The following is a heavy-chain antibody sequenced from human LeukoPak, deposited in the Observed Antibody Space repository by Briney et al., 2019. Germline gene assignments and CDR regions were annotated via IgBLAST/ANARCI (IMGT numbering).Heavy chain of an antibody. CDR1: GYTFTSYD. J-gene: IGHJ4*02. CDR2: MNPNSGNT. CDR3: ARGRDTAAAEGSLGY. V-gene: IGHV1-8*01. Sequence: ASVKVSCKASGYTFTSYDINWVRQATGQGLEWMGWMNPNSGNTGYAQKFQGRVTMTRNTSISTAYMKLSSLRSEDTAVYCCARGRDTAAAEGSLGYWGQGTLVTVSS. D-gene: IGHD6-13*01.